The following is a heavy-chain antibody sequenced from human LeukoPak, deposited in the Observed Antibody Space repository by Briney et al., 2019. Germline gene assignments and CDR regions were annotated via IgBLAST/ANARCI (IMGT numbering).Heavy chain of an antibody. V-gene: IGHV3-23*01. CDR1: GFTFNNYA. J-gene: IGHJ4*02. CDR3: AKRGGSSSWYSIDY. Sequence: HSGGSLRLSCAASGFTFNNYAMSWVRQAPGKGLEWVSALSASGGYTYYADSVKGRFTISRDNSKNTLYLQMNSLRAEDTAVYYCAKRGGSSSWYSIDYWGQGTLVTVSS. CDR2: LSASGGYT. D-gene: IGHD6-13*01.